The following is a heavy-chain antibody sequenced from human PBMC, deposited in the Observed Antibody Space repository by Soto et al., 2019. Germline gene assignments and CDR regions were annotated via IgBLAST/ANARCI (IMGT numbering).Heavy chain of an antibody. J-gene: IGHJ5*02. Sequence: QVQLQQWGAGLLKPSETLSLTCAVYGGSFSGYYWSWIRQPPGKGLEWIGEINHSGSTNYNPSLKSRVTISVDTSKNQFSLKLSSVTAADTAVYYCAGGYYGSGSYSNWFDPWGREPWSPSPQ. CDR3: AGGYYGSGSYSNWFDP. CDR1: GGSFSGYY. V-gene: IGHV4-34*01. CDR2: INHSGST. D-gene: IGHD3-10*01.